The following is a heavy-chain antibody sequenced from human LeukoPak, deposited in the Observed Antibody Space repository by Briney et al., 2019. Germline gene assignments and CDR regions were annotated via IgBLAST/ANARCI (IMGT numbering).Heavy chain of an antibody. J-gene: IGHJ4*02. V-gene: IGHV3-23*01. CDR1: GFTFSSYA. Sequence: GGSLRLSCAASGFTFSSYAMSWVRQAPGQGLEWVSSITGSSASTYYADSVKGRFTISRDNSKNTLYLQMNSLRAEDTAVYFCAKLDYYDTHWGQGTLVTVSS. CDR3: AKLDYYDTH. CDR2: ITGSSAST. D-gene: IGHD3-22*01.